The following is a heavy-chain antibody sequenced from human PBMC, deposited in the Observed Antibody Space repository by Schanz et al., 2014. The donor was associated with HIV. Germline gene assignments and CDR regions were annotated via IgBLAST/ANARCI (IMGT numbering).Heavy chain of an antibody. CDR2: ISVSNGNT. Sequence: QVKLVQSGAEVKKPGASVKVSCKASGYTFTSYGISWVRQAPGQGLEWMGWISVSNGNTDYAQKLQGRVTMTTDTSTRTAYMELRSLRSDDTAVYCRARDSRRRVIVPAAPDGYNGFDPWGQGTLVTVSS. J-gene: IGHJ5*02. D-gene: IGHD2-2*01. CDR3: ARDSRRRVIVPAAPDGYNGFDP. CDR1: GYTFTSYG. V-gene: IGHV1-18*01.